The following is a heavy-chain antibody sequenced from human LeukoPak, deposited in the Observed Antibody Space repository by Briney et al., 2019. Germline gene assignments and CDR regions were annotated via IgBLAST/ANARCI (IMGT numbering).Heavy chain of an antibody. CDR1: GFTVSSNY. V-gene: IGHV3-66*01. CDR3: ARLRWFGDLSDN. J-gene: IGHJ4*02. CDR2: IHSGGNT. D-gene: IGHD3-10*01. Sequence: GGSLRLSCAASGFTVSSNYMAWVRQAPGKGLDWVSVIHSGGNTFYADSVEGRFTISRDNSKNTLYLQMNSLRTEDTAVYYCARLRWFGDLSDNWGQGTLVTVSS.